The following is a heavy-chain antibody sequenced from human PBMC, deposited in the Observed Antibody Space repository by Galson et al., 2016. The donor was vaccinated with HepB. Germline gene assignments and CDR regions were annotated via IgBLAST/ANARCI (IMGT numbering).Heavy chain of an antibody. D-gene: IGHD6-19*01. J-gene: IGHJ4*02. V-gene: IGHV3-23*01. Sequence: SLRLSCAASGYTFSSHPMSWVRQAPGKGLEWVSGISGSGGSTYYADSVKGRFTISRDNSKNTLYLQMHSLRAEDTAVYYCAKNSYSSAWYPDYWGQGTLVTVSS. CDR2: ISGSGGST. CDR3: AKNSYSSAWYPDY. CDR1: GYTFSSHP.